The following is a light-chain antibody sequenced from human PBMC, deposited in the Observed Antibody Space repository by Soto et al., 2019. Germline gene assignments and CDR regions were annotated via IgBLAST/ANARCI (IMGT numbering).Light chain of an antibody. CDR3: QQNNRWPHIT. CDR2: GAP. J-gene: IGKJ5*01. CDR1: ENVRTK. V-gene: IGKV3-15*01. Sequence: EIVMAQTPGSPSVSSGEGATLSCTVSENVRTKVGWYQQKAGQAPRLFIYGAPTRATGIPDRFSGSGSGTQFTLTISRLQSEDSAVYFCQQNNRWPHITFGQGTRLEI.